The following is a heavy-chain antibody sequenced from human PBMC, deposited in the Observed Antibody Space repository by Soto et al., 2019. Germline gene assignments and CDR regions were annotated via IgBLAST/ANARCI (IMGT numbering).Heavy chain of an antibody. CDR3: AMTRLYDSGTNDYHRDALDI. D-gene: IGHD3-16*01. CDR2: ISGSGGRV. V-gene: IGHV3-23*01. Sequence: EVQLLESGGGMVEPRGALKLSCAASGFSFGTYVMNWVRQAPGKGLEWVSGISGSGGRVYSADSVKGRFTISRDNSRNTLYVQMNSLRAEDTAIYYCAMTRLYDSGTNDYHRDALDIWGQGTQVTVSS. CDR1: GFSFGTYV. J-gene: IGHJ3*02.